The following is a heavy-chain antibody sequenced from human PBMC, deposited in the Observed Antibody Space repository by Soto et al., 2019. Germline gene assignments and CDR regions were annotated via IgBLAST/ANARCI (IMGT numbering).Heavy chain of an antibody. Sequence: GASVKVSCKASGYTFTSYYMHWVRHAPGQGLEWMGIINPSGGSTSYAQKFQGRVTMTRDTSTSTVYMELSSLRSEDTAVYYCARDLSKGIAAHGGMDVWGQGTTVTVSS. CDR3: ARDLSKGIAAHGGMDV. CDR1: GYTFTSYY. D-gene: IGHD6-13*01. J-gene: IGHJ6*02. V-gene: IGHV1-46*01. CDR2: INPSGGST.